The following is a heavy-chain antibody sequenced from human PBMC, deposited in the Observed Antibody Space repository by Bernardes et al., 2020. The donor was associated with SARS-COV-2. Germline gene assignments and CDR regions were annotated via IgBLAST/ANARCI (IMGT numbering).Heavy chain of an antibody. V-gene: IGHV4-59*08. J-gene: IGHJ4*02. CDR2: VFYTGST. CDR1: GDSISPYY. CDR3: ARHVQPVGPRGYFDY. Sequence: SETLSLTCTVSGDSISPYYWSWIRQPPGKGLEWVGYVFYTGSTNYNPSLKSRVTVSIDTSKNQFSLNLDSVTAADTAVYYCARHVQPVGPRGYFDYWGQGTLVTVSS. D-gene: IGHD1-1*01.